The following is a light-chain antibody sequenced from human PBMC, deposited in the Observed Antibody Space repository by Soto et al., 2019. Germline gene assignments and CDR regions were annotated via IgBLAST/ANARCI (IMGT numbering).Light chain of an antibody. J-gene: IGKJ4*01. CDR1: QSVSSY. CDR3: QQRSNWPLT. Sequence: EIVLTQSPGTLPLSTGERAALSCRASQSVSSYLAWYQQKPGQAPRLLLYDASNRATGIPARFSGSGSGTDFTVTISSLEPEDFAVYYCQQRSNWPLTFGGGTKVEIK. CDR2: DAS. V-gene: IGKV3-11*01.